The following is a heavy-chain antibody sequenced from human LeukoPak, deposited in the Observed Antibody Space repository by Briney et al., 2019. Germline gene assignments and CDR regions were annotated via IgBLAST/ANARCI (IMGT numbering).Heavy chain of an antibody. V-gene: IGHV4-34*01. CDR1: GGSFSGYY. CDR2: INHSGST. Sequence: SETLSLTCAVYGGSFSGYYWSWIRQPPGKGLEWIGEINHSGSTNYNPSLKSRVTISVDKSKNQFSLKLSSVTAADTAVYYCARDGPAEYGMDVWGQGTTVTVSS. J-gene: IGHJ6*02. CDR3: ARDGPAEYGMDV. D-gene: IGHD6-13*01.